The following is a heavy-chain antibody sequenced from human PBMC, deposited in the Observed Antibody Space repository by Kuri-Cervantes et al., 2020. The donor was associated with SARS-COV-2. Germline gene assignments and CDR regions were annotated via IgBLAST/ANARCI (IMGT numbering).Heavy chain of an antibody. CDR3: ARLVGDGYPRYSFDH. CDR2: ISSWSTYI. Sequence: GGSLRLSCSASGFTFSSYSINWVRQAPGKGLEWVSPISSWSTYIFYADAVKGRFTLSRDNARNSLYLQMNSLRAEDTAVYYCARLVGDGYPRYSFDHWGQGTLVTVSS. CDR1: GFTFSSYS. V-gene: IGHV3-21*01. J-gene: IGHJ4*02. D-gene: IGHD5-24*01.